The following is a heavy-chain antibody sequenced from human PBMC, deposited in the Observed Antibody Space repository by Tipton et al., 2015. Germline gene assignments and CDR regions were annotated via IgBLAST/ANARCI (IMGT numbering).Heavy chain of an antibody. CDR2: INDSGKS. J-gene: IGHJ4*02. Sequence: TLSLTCAVSAYSISSDYYWSWIRQSPGKGLEWIGEINDSGKSNYNPSLKSRVTMSRDTSKNQFSLKLTSVTAADTAVYYCACQDYDSLTRDYQTVDYWGQGTLVTVSS. V-gene: IGHV4-38-2*01. CDR1: AYSISSDYY. D-gene: IGHD3-9*01. CDR3: ACQDYDSLTRDYQTVDY.